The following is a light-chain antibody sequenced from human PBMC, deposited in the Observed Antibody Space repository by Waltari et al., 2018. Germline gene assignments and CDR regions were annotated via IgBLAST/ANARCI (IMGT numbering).Light chain of an antibody. CDR3: QKYDSLPAT. V-gene: IGKV3-20*01. Sequence: EIVLTQSPGSLSLSPGERATLSCRASQSVSKYLAWYQKKPGQAPRLLIYHASSRATGISDRFSGSGCGTDFSLTISRLEPEDVAVYYCQKYDSLPATFGQGTKVEIK. CDR2: HAS. CDR1: QSVSKY. J-gene: IGKJ1*01.